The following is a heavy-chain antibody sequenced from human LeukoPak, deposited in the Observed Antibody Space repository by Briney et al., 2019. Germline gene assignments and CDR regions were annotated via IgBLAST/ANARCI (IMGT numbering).Heavy chain of an antibody. CDR1: GYTFTSYG. D-gene: IGHD3-3*01. CDR2: ISAYNGNT. Sequence: ASVKVSCKASGYTFTSYGISWVRQAPGQGLEWMGWISAYNGNTNYAQKLQGRVTMTTDTSTSTAYMELRSLRSDDTAVYYCARDFRFWSGYYRNADAFDIWGQGTMVTVSS. J-gene: IGHJ3*02. V-gene: IGHV1-18*01. CDR3: ARDFRFWSGYYRNADAFDI.